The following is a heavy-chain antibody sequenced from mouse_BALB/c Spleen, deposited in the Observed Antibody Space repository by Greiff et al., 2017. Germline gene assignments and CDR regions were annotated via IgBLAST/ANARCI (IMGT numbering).Heavy chain of an antibody. J-gene: IGHJ4*01. CDR1: GYAFTNYL. V-gene: IGHV1-54*01. CDR3: ASVYYGNRGYAMDY. D-gene: IGHD2-1*01. Sequence: QVHVKQSGAELVRPGTSVKVSCKASGYAFTNYLIEWVKQRPGQGLEWIGVINPGSGGTNYNEKFKGKATLTADKSSSTAYMQLSSLTSDDSAVYFCASVYYGNRGYAMDYWGQGTSVTVSS. CDR2: INPGSGGT.